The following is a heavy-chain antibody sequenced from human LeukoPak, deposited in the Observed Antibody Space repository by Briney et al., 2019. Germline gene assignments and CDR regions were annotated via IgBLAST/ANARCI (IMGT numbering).Heavy chain of an antibody. V-gene: IGHV4-4*07. CDR3: ARSSGQYQLLYFYYYMVV. J-gene: IGHJ6*03. D-gene: IGHD2-2*01. CDR2: IFASGST. CDR1: GDSISSYY. Sequence: SETLSLTCTVSGDSISSYYWSWIRQPAGKGLEWIGRIFASGSTNYNPSLKSRATISVDTSKNQFTLKLNSVTAADTAIYYCARSSGQYQLLYFYYYMVVWGKGTTVTVSS.